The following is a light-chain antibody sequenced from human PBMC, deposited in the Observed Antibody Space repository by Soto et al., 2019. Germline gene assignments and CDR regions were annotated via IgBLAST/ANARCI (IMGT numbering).Light chain of an antibody. Sequence: QSALTQPASVSGSPGQSITISCTGTSSDVGGYTYVSWYQQHPGKAPKLIIYEVSNRPSGVSNRFSGSRSGNTASLTISGLQAEDEADYYCNSYTSGSTDVFGTGTKVTVL. CDR1: SSDVGGYTY. V-gene: IGLV2-14*01. CDR2: EVS. CDR3: NSYTSGSTDV. J-gene: IGLJ1*01.